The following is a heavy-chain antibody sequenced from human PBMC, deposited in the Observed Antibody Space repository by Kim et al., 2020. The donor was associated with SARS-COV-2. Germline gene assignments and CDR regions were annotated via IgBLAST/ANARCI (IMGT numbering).Heavy chain of an antibody. J-gene: IGHJ6*02. V-gene: IGHV3-43*02. Sequence: GGSLRLSCAASGFTFDDYAMHWVRQAPGKGLEWVSLISGDGGSTYYADSVKGRFTISRDNSKNPLYLQMNSLRTEDTALYYCAKGLTGYSYGYYYYGMDVWGQGTTVTVSS. CDR3: AKGLTGYSYGYYYYGMDV. CDR2: ISGDGGST. CDR1: GFTFDDYA. D-gene: IGHD5-18*01.